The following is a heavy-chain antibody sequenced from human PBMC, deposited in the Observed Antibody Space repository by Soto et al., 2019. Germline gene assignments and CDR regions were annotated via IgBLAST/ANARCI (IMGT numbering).Heavy chain of an antibody. D-gene: IGHD2-15*01. CDR2: IIPLFGTA. V-gene: IGHV1-69*01. Sequence: QVQLVQSGAEVKKPGSSVKVSCKASGGTFSRYAINWVRQAPGHGLEWMGGIIPLFGTANYAQKFQGRVTITADESASTAHMELRSLRSEDTAVYYCARDYGHDCGGGNCYFYFWGQEPWSPSPQ. CDR3: ARDYGHDCGGGNCYFYF. J-gene: IGHJ4*01. CDR1: GGTFSRYA.